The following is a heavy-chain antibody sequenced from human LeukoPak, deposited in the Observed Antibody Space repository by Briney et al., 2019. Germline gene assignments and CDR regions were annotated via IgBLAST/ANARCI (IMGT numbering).Heavy chain of an antibody. Sequence: PGGSLRLSCAASGFTFNTYDMSWVRQAPGKGLEWVSVSYSGGSTYYEDSVKGRFTVSSDVSKNTLYLQMNNLRGEDTAVYYCASRHCSGENCYAGPLDFWGQGIQVTVSS. D-gene: IGHD2-8*02. CDR2: SYSGGST. CDR1: GFTFNTYD. J-gene: IGHJ4*02. CDR3: ASRHCSGENCYAGPLDF. V-gene: IGHV3-23*01.